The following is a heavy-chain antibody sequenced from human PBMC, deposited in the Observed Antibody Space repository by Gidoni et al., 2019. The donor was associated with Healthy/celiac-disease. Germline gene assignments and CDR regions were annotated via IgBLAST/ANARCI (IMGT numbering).Heavy chain of an antibody. Sequence: QVQLQQWGAGLLKPSETLSLTCAVYGGSFSGYYWSWIRQPPGKGLEWIGEINHSGSTNYNPSLKSRVTISVDTSKNQFSLKLSSVTAADTAVYYCARVSALFTMVRGVIMPDAYYYGMDVWGQGTTVTVSS. D-gene: IGHD3-10*01. CDR3: ARVSALFTMVRGVIMPDAYYYGMDV. CDR2: INHSGST. J-gene: IGHJ6*02. CDR1: GGSFSGYY. V-gene: IGHV4-34*01.